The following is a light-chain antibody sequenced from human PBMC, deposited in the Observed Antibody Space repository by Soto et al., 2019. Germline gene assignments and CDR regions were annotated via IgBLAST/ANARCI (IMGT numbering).Light chain of an antibody. V-gene: IGKV3-20*01. CDR3: QQYGSSLLFT. J-gene: IGKJ3*01. Sequence: EIVLTQSPGTLSLSPGERATLSCRASQSVSSSYLAWYQQKPGQAPRLLIYGASSRATGIPNRFSGSGSGTDFTLTISRMEPEDFAVYYCQQYGSSLLFTFGPGIKVDIK. CDR2: GAS. CDR1: QSVSSSY.